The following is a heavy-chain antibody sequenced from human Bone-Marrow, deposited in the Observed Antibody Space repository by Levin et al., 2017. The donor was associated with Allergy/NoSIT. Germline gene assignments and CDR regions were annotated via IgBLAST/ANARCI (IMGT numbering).Heavy chain of an antibody. Sequence: PGGSLRLSCAASGFTFSSYGMHWVRQAPGKGLEWVAVIWYDGSNKYYADSVKGRFTISRDNSKNTLYLQMNSLRAEDTAVYYCARDRKLPQAYFDYWGQGTLVTVSS. V-gene: IGHV3-33*01. J-gene: IGHJ4*02. D-gene: IGHD1-26*01. CDR3: ARDRKLPQAYFDY. CDR1: GFTFSSYG. CDR2: IWYDGSNK.